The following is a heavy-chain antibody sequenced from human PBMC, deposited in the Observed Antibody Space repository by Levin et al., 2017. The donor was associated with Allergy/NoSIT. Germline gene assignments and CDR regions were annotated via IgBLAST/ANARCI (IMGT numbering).Heavy chain of an antibody. J-gene: IGHJ4*02. Sequence: GGSLRLSCAASGFPVSSNYMSWVRQAPGKGLEWVSVLFVGGSSYYADSVKGRFTISRDNSKNTLYLQMSSLRAEDTAVYYCARGWNWAYFDHWGQGTLVAVSS. D-gene: IGHD1-7*01. CDR1: GFPVSSNY. CDR2: LFVGGSS. CDR3: ARGWNWAYFDH. V-gene: IGHV3-53*01.